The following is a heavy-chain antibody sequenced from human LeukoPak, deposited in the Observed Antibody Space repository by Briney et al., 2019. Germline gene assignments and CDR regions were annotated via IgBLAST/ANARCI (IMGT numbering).Heavy chain of an antibody. D-gene: IGHD2-15*01. CDR2: ISTSGSTI. CDR3: ARGCIGGSCWSRNWFDP. CDR1: GFTFSTYT. Sequence: GGSLRLSCAASGFTFSTYTMNWVRQAPGKGLGWVSFISTSGSTIHYGDSVRGRFTISRDNAKNSLSLQMNSLRDEDTAVYYCARGCIGGSCWSRNWFDPWGQGTLVTVSS. V-gene: IGHV3-48*02. J-gene: IGHJ5*02.